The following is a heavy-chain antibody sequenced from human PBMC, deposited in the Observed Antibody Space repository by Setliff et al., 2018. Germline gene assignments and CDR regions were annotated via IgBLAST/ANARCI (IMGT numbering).Heavy chain of an antibody. CDR1: GFPLSTYG. Sequence: HPGGSLRLSCAASGFPLSTYGMHWVRQAPGKGLEWVAFIRYDGSNKYYADSVKDRFTISRDNSKNTLYLQMNSLRVEDTAVYYCAQGLDNYYDSHYYLSEYFHHWGQGTLVTVSS. CDR3: AQGLDNYYDSHYYLSEYFHH. D-gene: IGHD3-22*01. CDR2: IRYDGSNK. V-gene: IGHV3-30*02. J-gene: IGHJ1*01.